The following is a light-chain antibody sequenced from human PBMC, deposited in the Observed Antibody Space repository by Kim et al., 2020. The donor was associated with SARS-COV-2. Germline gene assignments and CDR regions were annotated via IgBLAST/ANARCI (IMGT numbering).Light chain of an antibody. CDR3: QTWDNTTAI. Sequence: SYELTQPPSVSASPGQTARITCSGDNLGEKYVCWYQQRPGQPPLLVIYQDIKRPSRIPERFSGSNSGNTATLTISGAQSVDEADYYCQTWDNTTAIFGGGTQLTVL. V-gene: IGLV3-1*01. CDR1: NLGEKY. CDR2: QDI. J-gene: IGLJ2*01.